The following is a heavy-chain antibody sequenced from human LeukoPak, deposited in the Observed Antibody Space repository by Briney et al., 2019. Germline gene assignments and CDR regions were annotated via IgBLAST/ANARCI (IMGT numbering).Heavy chain of an antibody. CDR2: ISYHGSDK. Sequence: PGGSLRLSCAASGFTFSTYAMHWVRQAPGKGLEWVAAISYHGSDKFYADSVKGRFTISRDNSKNTLYLQMNSLRPEDTAVYYCAKPVIDGRNYFDYWGQGTLVSVSS. CDR3: AKPVIDGRNYFDY. D-gene: IGHD5-24*01. J-gene: IGHJ4*02. CDR1: GFTFSTYA. V-gene: IGHV3-30*18.